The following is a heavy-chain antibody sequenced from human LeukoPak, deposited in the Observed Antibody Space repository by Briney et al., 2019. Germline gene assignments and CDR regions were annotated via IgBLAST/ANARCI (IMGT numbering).Heavy chain of an antibody. D-gene: IGHD2-21*02. CDR3: TTAGFDY. CDR2: IRSKAYGGTT. CDR1: GVTFGDYA. J-gene: IGHJ4*02. Sequence: GRSLRLSCTASGVTFGDYAMSWVRQAPGKGLEWVGFIRSKAYGGTTEYAASVKGRFTISRDDSKSIAYLQMNSLKTEDTAVYYCTTAGFDYWGQGTLVTVSS. V-gene: IGHV3-49*04.